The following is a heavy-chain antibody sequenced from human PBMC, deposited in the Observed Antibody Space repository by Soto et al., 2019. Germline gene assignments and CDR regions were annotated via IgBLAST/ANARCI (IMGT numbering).Heavy chain of an antibody. V-gene: IGHV4-61*01. D-gene: IGHD6-13*01. J-gene: IGHJ3*02. CDR3: ARDLIRIAAPGFRRVHAFDI. CDR2: SYYSGGT. Sequence: SETLSLTCTVSGGSVSSGSYYWSWIRQPPGKGLEWIGYSYYSGGTNYNPSLKSRVTISVDTSKNQFSLKLSSVTTADTAVYYCARDLIRIAAPGFRRVHAFDIWGQATMVTVSS. CDR1: GGSVSSGSYY.